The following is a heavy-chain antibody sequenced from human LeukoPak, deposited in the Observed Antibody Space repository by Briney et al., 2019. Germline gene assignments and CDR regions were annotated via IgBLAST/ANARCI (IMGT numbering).Heavy chain of an antibody. V-gene: IGHV3-9*01. D-gene: IGHD1-1*01. CDR2: ISWNSGSI. J-gene: IGHJ6*02. CDR3: AKATMAPTGYYYYYAMDV. CDR1: GFTFDDYA. Sequence: PGGSLRLSCAASGFTFDDYAMHWVRQAPGKGLEWVSGISWNSGSIDYADSVKGRFTISRDNAKNSLYLQMNSLRAEDTALYYCAKATMAPTGYYYYYAMDVWGQGTTVTVSS.